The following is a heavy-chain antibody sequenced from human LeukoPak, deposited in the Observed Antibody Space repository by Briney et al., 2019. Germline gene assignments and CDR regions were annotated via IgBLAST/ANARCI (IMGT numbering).Heavy chain of an antibody. D-gene: IGHD2-15*01. CDR3: ARDQLYCSGGSCYYDAFDI. J-gene: IGHJ3*02. Sequence: ASVKVSCKASGYTFTSYGISWVRQAPGQGLEWMGWISAYNGHTNYAQKFQGRVTMTTDTSTSTAYMELRSLRSDDTAVYYCARDQLYCSGGSCYYDAFDIWGQGTMVTVSS. CDR1: GYTFTSYG. CDR2: ISAYNGHT. V-gene: IGHV1-18*01.